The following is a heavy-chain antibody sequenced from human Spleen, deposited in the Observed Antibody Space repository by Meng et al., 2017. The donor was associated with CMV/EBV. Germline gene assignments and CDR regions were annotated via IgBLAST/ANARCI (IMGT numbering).Heavy chain of an antibody. CDR1: GYTFTGYY. V-gene: IGHV1-2*02. CDR2: INPNSGGT. D-gene: IGHD2-15*01. J-gene: IGHJ4*02. CDR3: ARRGYCSGGSCYSGFDY. Sequence: ASVKVSCKASGYTFTGYYMHWVRQAPGQGLEWMGWINPNSGGTNYAQKFQGRVTMTRDTSISTAYMELSRLRSDDTAVYYCARRGYCSGGSCYSGFDYWGQGTLVTVS.